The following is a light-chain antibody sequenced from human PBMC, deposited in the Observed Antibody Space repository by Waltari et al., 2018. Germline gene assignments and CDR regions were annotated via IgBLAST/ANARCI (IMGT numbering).Light chain of an antibody. CDR3: QHYYSPPHT. J-gene: IGKJ2*01. CDR2: WAS. CDR1: QTVLYRSNIKNY. V-gene: IGKV4-1*01. Sequence: DIVMTQSPDSLAVYLCERDTIHCTSSQTVLYRSNIKNYLAWYQQKPGQPPKLLIYWASTLESGVPARFSGSGSGTDFTLTISSLQAEDVAVYYCQHYYSPPHTFGQGTKLEIK.